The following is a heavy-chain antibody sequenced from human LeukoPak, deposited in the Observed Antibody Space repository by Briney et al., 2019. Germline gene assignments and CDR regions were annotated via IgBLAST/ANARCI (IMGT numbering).Heavy chain of an antibody. D-gene: IGHD4-23*01. CDR3: ARPESLSYGGNAHAFDI. V-gene: IGHV1-18*01. J-gene: IGHJ3*02. CDR1: GYTLTNFG. Sequence: ASVKVSCKASGYTLTNFGITWVRQAPGQGLEWMGWISAYNGNTHYAQKLQGRVTMTTDTSTSTAYVELRSLRSEDTAVYYCARPESLSYGGNAHAFDIWGQGTMVTVSS. CDR2: ISAYNGNT.